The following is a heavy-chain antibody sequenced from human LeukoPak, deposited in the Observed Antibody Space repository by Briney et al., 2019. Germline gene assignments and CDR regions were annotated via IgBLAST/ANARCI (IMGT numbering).Heavy chain of an antibody. CDR1: GFTFSSYA. D-gene: IGHD5-18*01. CDR3: AKDLLDSFVGTATVPGDY. Sequence: GGSLRLSCAASGFTFSSYAMSWVRQAPGKGLEWVSAISGSGGSTYYADSVKGRFTISRDNSKNTLYLQMNSLRAEDTAVYYCAKDLLDSFVGTATVPGDYWGQGTLVTVSS. CDR2: ISGSGGST. V-gene: IGHV3-23*01. J-gene: IGHJ4*02.